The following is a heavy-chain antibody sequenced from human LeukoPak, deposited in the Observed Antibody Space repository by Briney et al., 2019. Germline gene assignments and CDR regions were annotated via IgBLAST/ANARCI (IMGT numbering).Heavy chain of an antibody. Sequence: PGGSLRLSCAASGFTVSSNYMTWVRQAPGKGLDWVSVIYSGGTTYYADSVKGRFTISRDNSKNTLYLQMNSLRAEDTAVYYCAKVSSGWWDYWGQGTLVTVSS. V-gene: IGHV3-53*01. J-gene: IGHJ4*02. CDR1: GFTVSSNY. CDR2: IYSGGTT. CDR3: AKVSSGWWDY. D-gene: IGHD6-19*01.